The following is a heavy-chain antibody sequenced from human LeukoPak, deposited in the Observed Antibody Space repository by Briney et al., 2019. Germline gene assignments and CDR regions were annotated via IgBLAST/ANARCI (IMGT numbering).Heavy chain of an antibody. CDR2: IIPMFGTP. D-gene: IGHD3-3*01. Sequence: SVKVSCKASGGTFSSYAINWVRQAPGQGLEWMGGIIPMFGTPNYAQKFQGRVTISTDESTSTAYMELSSLRSEDTAVYYCARDLTYYDFWSGYLSTNWFDPWGQGTLVTVSS. CDR3: ARDLTYYDFWSGYLSTNWFDP. CDR1: GGTFSSYA. J-gene: IGHJ5*02. V-gene: IGHV1-69*05.